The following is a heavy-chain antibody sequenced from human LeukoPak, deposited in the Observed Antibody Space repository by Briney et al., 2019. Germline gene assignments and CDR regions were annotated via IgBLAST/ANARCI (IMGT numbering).Heavy chain of an antibody. CDR3: AKINNDDDY. CDR1: GFTFTAFG. Sequence: GGSLRLSCAASGFTFTAFGIPWVRQAPGKGLEWVAAISPDGHTEYYIDSVKGRFTISRDNSKNMIYLQMNSLRREDSAVYFCAKINNDDDYWGQGTLVTVSS. J-gene: IGHJ4*02. D-gene: IGHD1/OR15-1a*01. CDR2: ISPDGHTE. V-gene: IGHV3-30*18.